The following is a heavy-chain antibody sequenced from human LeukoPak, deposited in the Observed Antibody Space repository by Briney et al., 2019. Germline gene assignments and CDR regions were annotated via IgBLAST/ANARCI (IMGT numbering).Heavy chain of an antibody. V-gene: IGHV3-11*04. CDR3: AVQITMIVVVPYFDY. Sequence: GGSLRLSCAASGLTFSDYYMAWIRQAPGKGLEWVSSISGTGTTIYSADSVRGRFTVSRDNARNSLFLHMNSLRAEDTAVYYCAVQITMIVVVPYFDYWGQGTLVTVSS. J-gene: IGHJ4*02. D-gene: IGHD3-22*01. CDR1: GLTFSDYY. CDR2: ISGTGTTI.